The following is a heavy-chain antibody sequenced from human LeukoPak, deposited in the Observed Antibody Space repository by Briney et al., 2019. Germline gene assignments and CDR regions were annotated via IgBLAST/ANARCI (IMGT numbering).Heavy chain of an antibody. J-gene: IGHJ4*02. CDR2: IRYDGSNK. CDR3: AKDSGYENTYYFEY. V-gene: IGHV3-30*02. Sequence: PGGSLRLSCAASGFTFSSYGMHWVRQAPGKGLEWVAFIRYDGSNKYYADSVKGRFTISRDNSKNTLYLQMNSLRAEDTAVYYCAKDSGYENTYYFEYRGQGTLVTVSS. CDR1: GFTFSSYG. D-gene: IGHD5-12*01.